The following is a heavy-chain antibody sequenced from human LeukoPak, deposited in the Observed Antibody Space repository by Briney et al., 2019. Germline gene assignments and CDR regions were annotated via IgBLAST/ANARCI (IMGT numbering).Heavy chain of an antibody. V-gene: IGHV4-59*01. J-gene: IGHJ4*02. Sequence: SETLSLTCTVSGGSINSYYWSWIRQPPGKGLEWIGCIYYSGSTNYNPSLKSRVTISVDTSKNQFSLQLSSVTAADTAVYYCARVRDCDSTSCHYYFDYWGQGTLVTVSS. D-gene: IGHD2-2*01. CDR1: GGSINSYY. CDR3: ARVRDCDSTSCHYYFDY. CDR2: IYYSGST.